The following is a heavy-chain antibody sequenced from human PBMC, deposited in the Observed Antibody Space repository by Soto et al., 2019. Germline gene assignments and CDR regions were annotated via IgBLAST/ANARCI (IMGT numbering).Heavy chain of an antibody. J-gene: IGHJ3*02. Sequence: QLQLQESGPGLVKPSETLSLTCTVSGGSISSSSYYWGWIRQPPGKGLEWIGSIYYSGSTYYNPSVRSRVTISVDTSKNQFSLKLSSVTAADTAVYYCARRGERYYDILTGYFTWRNDAFDIWGQGTMVTVSS. CDR3: ARRGERYYDILTGYFTWRNDAFDI. V-gene: IGHV4-39*01. D-gene: IGHD3-9*01. CDR1: GGSISSSSYY. CDR2: IYYSGST.